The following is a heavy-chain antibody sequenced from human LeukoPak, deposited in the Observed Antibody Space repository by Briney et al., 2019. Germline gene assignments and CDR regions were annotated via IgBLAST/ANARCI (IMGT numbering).Heavy chain of an antibody. D-gene: IGHD3-3*01. CDR2: ISGGAGST. Sequence: GGSLRLSCAASAITFSTYAMSWVRQAPGKGLECVSVISGGAGSTYYADSVKGRFTISRDNSKNTLYLQMNSLRAEDTAVYYCAKDKYNFWSGSNYYYMDVWGKGTTVTVSS. J-gene: IGHJ6*03. CDR1: AITFSTYA. V-gene: IGHV3-23*01. CDR3: AKDKYNFWSGSNYYYMDV.